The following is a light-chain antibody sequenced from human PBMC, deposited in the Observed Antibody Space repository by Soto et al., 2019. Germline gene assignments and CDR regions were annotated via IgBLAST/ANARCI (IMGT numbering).Light chain of an antibody. J-gene: IGKJ1*01. V-gene: IGKV4-1*01. Sequence: DIVMTQSPDSLAVSLGERATINCKSSQSVLYSSNNKNYLAWYQQKPGQPPKLLIYWASTRESGVPVRFSGSGSGTDFTLTISRLEPEDFAVYYCQQYGNSPSTFGQGTKVDI. CDR2: WAS. CDR3: QQYGNSPST. CDR1: QSVLYSSNNKNY.